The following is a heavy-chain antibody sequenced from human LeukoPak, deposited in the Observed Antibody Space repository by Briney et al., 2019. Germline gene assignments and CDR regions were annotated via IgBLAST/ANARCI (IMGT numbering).Heavy chain of an antibody. J-gene: IGHJ4*02. Sequence: SETLSLTCTVSGCSISSYYWSWIRQPPGKGLEWIGYIYYSGSTNYNPSLKSRVTISVDTSKNQFSLKLSSVTAADTAVYYCARLEYSSSSGPFDYWGQGTLVTVSS. CDR3: ARLEYSSSSGPFDY. V-gene: IGHV4-59*01. CDR1: GCSISSYY. CDR2: IYYSGST. D-gene: IGHD6-6*01.